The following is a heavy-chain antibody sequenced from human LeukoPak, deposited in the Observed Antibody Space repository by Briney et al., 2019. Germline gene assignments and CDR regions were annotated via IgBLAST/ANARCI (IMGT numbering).Heavy chain of an antibody. CDR3: ARGYYDFWSGYSPLNYYYGMDV. Sequence: GASVKVSCKASGGTFSSYAISWVRQAPGQGLEWMGGIIPIFGTANYAQKFQGRVTITADESTSTAYMELSSLRSEDTAVYYCARGYYDFWSGYSPLNYYYGMDVWGQGTTVTVSS. J-gene: IGHJ6*02. CDR2: IIPIFGTA. V-gene: IGHV1-69*01. CDR1: GGTFSSYA. D-gene: IGHD3-3*01.